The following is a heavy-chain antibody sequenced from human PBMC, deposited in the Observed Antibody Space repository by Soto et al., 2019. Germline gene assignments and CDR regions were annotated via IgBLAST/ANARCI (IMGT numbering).Heavy chain of an antibody. J-gene: IGHJ6*02. Sequence: GGSLRLSCECSGFTFSTYWMHWVRQAPGKGLVWVSRINSDGDSTRYADSVKGRFTFSRDNAKNTLYLQMNSLRAEDTAVYYCAKGRSYYYYYGVDVWGQGTTVTVSS. V-gene: IGHV3-74*01. CDR3: AKGRSYYYYYGVDV. CDR1: GFTFSTYW. CDR2: INSDGDST.